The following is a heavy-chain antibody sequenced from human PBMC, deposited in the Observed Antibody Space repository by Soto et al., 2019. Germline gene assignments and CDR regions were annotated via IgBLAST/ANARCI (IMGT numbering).Heavy chain of an antibody. CDR2: IHTSGST. CDR3: TRGVIAARSYYFDY. J-gene: IGHJ4*02. V-gene: IGHV4-4*07. CDR1: VGSISRYY. D-gene: IGHD6-6*01. Sequence: PSETLSLTCTVSVGSISRYYWNWIRQSAGKGLEWIGRIHTSGSTNYNPSLKSRVTMSVDASKKRFSLNLRSVTAADTAVYYCTRGVIAARSYYFDYWGQGALVTVSS.